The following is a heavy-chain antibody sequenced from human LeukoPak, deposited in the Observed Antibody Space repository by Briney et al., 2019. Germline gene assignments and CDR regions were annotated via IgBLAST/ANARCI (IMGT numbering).Heavy chain of an antibody. J-gene: IGHJ4*02. D-gene: IGHD6-19*01. CDR3: ARGVGIVVPGHRDY. CDR1: GFTFITYS. Sequence: GGSLRLSCVAPGFTFITYSMNWVRQAPGKGLEWVSSISSSSDYIYYAGSVKGRFTISRDNAKNSLYLQMNSLRAEDTAVYYCARGVGIVVPGHRDYWGQGTLVTVSS. CDR2: ISSSSDYI. V-gene: IGHV3-21*01.